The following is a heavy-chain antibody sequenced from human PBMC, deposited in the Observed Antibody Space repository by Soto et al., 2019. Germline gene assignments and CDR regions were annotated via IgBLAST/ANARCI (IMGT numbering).Heavy chain of an antibody. CDR1: GYTFTDYY. V-gene: IGHV1-2*02. J-gene: IGHJ4*02. CDR2: INPNSGGT. Sequence: ASVKVSCKASGYTFTDYYMHWVRQAPGQGLEWMGWINPNSGGTNHAQKFQGRVTMTRDTSINTAYMELSSLRSDDTAVYYCASSELTTAIRDGWHYLNYWGQGTQVTV. CDR3: ASSELTTAIRDGWHYLNY. D-gene: IGHD1-1*01.